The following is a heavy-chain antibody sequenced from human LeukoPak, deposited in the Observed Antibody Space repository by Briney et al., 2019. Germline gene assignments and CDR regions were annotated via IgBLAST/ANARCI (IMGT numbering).Heavy chain of an antibody. CDR3: ATRPARGSGPYYHYFDY. D-gene: IGHD3-22*01. CDR2: IFYSGRP. J-gene: IGHJ4*02. CDR1: AGSISSYY. V-gene: IGHV4-59*12. Sequence: PSETLSLTCTVSAGSISSYYWSWIRQPPGKGLEWIGYIFYSGRPNYNPSLKSRVTISVDTSKTQFSLKLTSVTAADTAVYYCATRPARGSGPYYHYFDYWGQGTLVTVSS.